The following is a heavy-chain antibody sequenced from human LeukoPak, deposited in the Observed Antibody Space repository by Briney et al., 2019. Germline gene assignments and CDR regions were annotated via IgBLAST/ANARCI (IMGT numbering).Heavy chain of an antibody. J-gene: IGHJ4*02. Sequence: GGSLRLSCAASGFTVSSNYMSWVRQAPGRGLEWVSVIYSGGRTYYADSVKGRFTISRDNSKNTLYLQMNSLRAEDTAVYYCAKGREAYSGSYTPFDYWGQGTLVTVSS. CDR2: IYSGGRT. CDR3: AKGREAYSGSYTPFDY. D-gene: IGHD1-26*01. CDR1: GFTVSSNY. V-gene: IGHV3-53*01.